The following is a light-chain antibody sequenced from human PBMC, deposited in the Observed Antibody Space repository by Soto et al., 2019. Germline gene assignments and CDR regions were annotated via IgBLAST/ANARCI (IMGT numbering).Light chain of an antibody. CDR2: EVS. CDR3: SSYTIRSTLVVV. V-gene: IGLV2-14*01. CDR1: SSDVGDYDY. J-gene: IGLJ2*01. Sequence: QSALTQPASVSGSLGQSITISCTGTSSDVGDYDYVSWYQQHPGKAPKVLISEVSNRPAGVSNRFSGSKSGNTASLTISGLQAEYESDYYCSSYTIRSTLVVVFGVGTKLTVL.